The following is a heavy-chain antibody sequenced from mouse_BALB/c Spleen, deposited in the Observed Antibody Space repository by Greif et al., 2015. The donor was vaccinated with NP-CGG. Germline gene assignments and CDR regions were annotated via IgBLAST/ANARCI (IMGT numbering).Heavy chain of an antibody. V-gene: IGHV5-4*02. CDR1: GFTFSDYY. Sequence: EVKLVESGGGLVKPGGSLKLSCAASGFTFSDYYMYWVRQTPEKRLEWVATISDGGSYTYYPDSVKGRFTISRDNAKNNLYLQMSSLKSEDTAMYYCARDLNGGFAYWGQGTLVTASA. CDR2: ISDGGSYT. CDR3: ARDLNGGFAY. J-gene: IGHJ3*01.